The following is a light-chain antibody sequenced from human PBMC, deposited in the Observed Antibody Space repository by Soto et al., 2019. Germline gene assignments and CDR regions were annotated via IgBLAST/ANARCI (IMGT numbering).Light chain of an antibody. V-gene: IGLV2-14*01. CDR3: SSYTSSSTLV. CDR2: EVS. CDR1: SSDVGAYNY. J-gene: IGLJ1*01. Sequence: QSALTQPASVSGSPGQSITISCTGTSSDVGAYNYVSWYQQHPGKAPKLMIYEVSNRPSGVSNRLSGSKSGNTASLTISGLQAEEEADYYCSSYTSSSTLVFGTGTKVTVL.